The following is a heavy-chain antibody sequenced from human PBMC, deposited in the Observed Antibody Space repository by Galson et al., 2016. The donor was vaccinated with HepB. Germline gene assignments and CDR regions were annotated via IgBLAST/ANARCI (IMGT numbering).Heavy chain of an antibody. Sequence: SLRLSCAASGFTFSTYGIHWVRQAPGKGLEWVAVIWYDGSNRYYGDSVKGRVTISRDNSKNMLFLQMNSLRAEDTAVYYCARSTSRTTVTKGGMDVWGQGTTVTVSS. D-gene: IGHD4-17*01. CDR3: ARSTSRTTVTKGGMDV. CDR1: GFTFSTYG. V-gene: IGHV3-33*01. CDR2: IWYDGSNR. J-gene: IGHJ6*02.